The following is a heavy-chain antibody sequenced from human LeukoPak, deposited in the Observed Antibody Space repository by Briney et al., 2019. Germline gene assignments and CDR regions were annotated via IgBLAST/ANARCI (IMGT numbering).Heavy chain of an antibody. J-gene: IGHJ4*02. CDR1: GFTFSNAW. CDR2: IKSKIDGGTT. V-gene: IGHV3-15*01. Sequence: PGGSLRLSCAASGFTFSNAWMSWVRQAPGKGLEWVGRIKSKIDGGTTDYAAPVKGRFTISRDDSKNTLYLQMNSLKTEDTAVYYCTTVLLFDILTGYYADFDYWGQGTLVTVSS. D-gene: IGHD3-9*01. CDR3: TTVLLFDILTGYYADFDY.